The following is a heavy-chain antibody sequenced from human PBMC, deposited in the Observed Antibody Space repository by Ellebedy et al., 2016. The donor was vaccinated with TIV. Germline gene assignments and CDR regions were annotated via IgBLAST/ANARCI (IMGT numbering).Heavy chain of an antibody. CDR3: ARDMGWGNERINDAFDI. CDR2: ISHSSITI. V-gene: IGHV3-48*04. J-gene: IGHJ3*02. D-gene: IGHD7-27*01. CDR1: GFNLDTYI. Sequence: GESLKISCAAPGFNLDTYIMNWVRQAPGKGLERLSYISHSSITIHYADSVRGRFTVSRDNTKNSLYLQMNSLRAEDTSIYYCARDMGWGNERINDAFDIWGQGTMVTVSS.